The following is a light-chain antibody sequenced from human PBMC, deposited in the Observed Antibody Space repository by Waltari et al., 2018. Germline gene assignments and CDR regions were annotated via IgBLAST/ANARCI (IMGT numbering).Light chain of an antibody. V-gene: IGLV2-18*02. CDR1: NSTVGGFNH. J-gene: IGLJ2*01. Sequence: QSALTQPPSVSGSHGQSVTISYTGHNSTVGGFNHFPCYQQPPGSAPKLIIYDVSNRPSGVPDRFSGSKSGNTASLTISGLQAEDEADYYCSSYTRRSTLVFGGGTKLTVL. CDR3: SSYTRRSTLV. CDR2: DVS.